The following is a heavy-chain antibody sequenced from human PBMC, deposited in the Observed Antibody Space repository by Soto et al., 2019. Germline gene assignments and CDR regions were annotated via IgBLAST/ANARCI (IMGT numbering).Heavy chain of an antibody. J-gene: IGHJ5*02. Sequence: GGSLRLSCAASGFTFSSYSMNWVRQAPGKGLEWVSSISSSSSYIYYADSVKGRFTISRDNAKNSLYLQMNSLRAEDTAVYYCARGWVAARPVLGWFDPWGQGTLVTVSS. D-gene: IGHD6-6*01. CDR1: GFTFSSYS. CDR3: ARGWVAARPVLGWFDP. V-gene: IGHV3-21*01. CDR2: ISSSSSYI.